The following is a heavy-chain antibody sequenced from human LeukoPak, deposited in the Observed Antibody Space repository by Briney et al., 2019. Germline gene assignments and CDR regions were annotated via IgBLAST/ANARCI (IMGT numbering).Heavy chain of an antibody. CDR2: IYYSGST. Sequence: SETLSLTCTVSGGSISSSSYYWGWIRQPPGKGLEWIGSIYYSGSTYYNPSLKSRVTISVDTSKNQFSLKLSSVTAADTAVYYYARDYYDSSGYYPYDYWGQGTLVTVSS. J-gene: IGHJ4*02. CDR1: GGSISSSSYY. D-gene: IGHD3-22*01. V-gene: IGHV4-39*02. CDR3: ARDYYDSSGYYPYDY.